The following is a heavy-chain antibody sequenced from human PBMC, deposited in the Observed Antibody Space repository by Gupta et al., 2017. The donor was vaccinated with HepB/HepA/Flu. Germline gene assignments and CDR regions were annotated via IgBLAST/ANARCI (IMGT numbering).Heavy chain of an antibody. CDR3: ARDRAGAGKRVPFDY. D-gene: IGHD6-19*01. Sequence: EVQLVESGGGLVQPGGSLRLSCAASGFTFSSYSMNWVRQAPGKGLEWVSYISSSSSTIYYADSVKGRFTISRDNAKNSLYLQMNRLRDEDTAVYYCARDRAGAGKRVPFDYWGQGTLVTVSS. J-gene: IGHJ4*02. CDR2: ISSSSSTI. CDR1: GFTFSSYS. V-gene: IGHV3-48*02.